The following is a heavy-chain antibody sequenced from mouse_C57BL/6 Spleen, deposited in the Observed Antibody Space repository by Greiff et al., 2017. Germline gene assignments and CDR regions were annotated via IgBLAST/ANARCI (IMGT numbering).Heavy chain of an antibody. D-gene: IGHD1-1*01. CDR2: IDPETGGT. Sequence: ESGAELVRPGASVTLSCKASGYTFTDYEMHWVKQTPVHGLEWIGAIDPETGGTAYNQKFKGKAILTADKSSSTAYMELRSLTSEHSAVYYCTVTTVVARGAMGYWGQGTSVTVSS. CDR3: TVTTVVARGAMGY. CDR1: GYTFTDYE. J-gene: IGHJ4*01. V-gene: IGHV1-15*01.